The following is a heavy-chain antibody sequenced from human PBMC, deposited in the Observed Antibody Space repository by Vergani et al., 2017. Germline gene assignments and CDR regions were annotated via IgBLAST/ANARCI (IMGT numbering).Heavy chain of an antibody. V-gene: IGHV3-23*01. CDR1: GFTFSSYA. CDR3: AKGGPGGWLRRALGGNWFDP. CDR2: ISGSGGST. Sequence: EVQLLESGGGLVQPGGSLRLSCAASGFTFSSYAMSWVRQAPGKGLEWVSAISGSGGSTYYADSVKGRFTISRDNSKNTLYLQMNSLRAEDTAVYYCAKGGPGGWLRRALGGNWFDPWGQGTLVTVSS. D-gene: IGHD5-12*01. J-gene: IGHJ5*02.